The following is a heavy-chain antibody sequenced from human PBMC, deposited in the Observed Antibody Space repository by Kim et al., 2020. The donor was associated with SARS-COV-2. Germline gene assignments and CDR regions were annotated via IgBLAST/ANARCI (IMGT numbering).Heavy chain of an antibody. Sequence: YNPSRNSRVTISVDTSKNQFSLKLSSVTAADTAVYYCARHFDYYYGMDVWGQGTTVTVSS. CDR3: ARHFDYYYGMDV. V-gene: IGHV4-59*08. J-gene: IGHJ6*02.